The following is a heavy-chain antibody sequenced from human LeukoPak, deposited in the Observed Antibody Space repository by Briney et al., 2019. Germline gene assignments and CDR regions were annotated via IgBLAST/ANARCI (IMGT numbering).Heavy chain of an antibody. CDR3: ASTLCCSGGSCYRNYYYYYMDV. CDR2: INHSGST. J-gene: IGHJ6*03. CDR1: GGSFSGYY. D-gene: IGHD2-15*01. V-gene: IGHV4-34*01. Sequence: SETLSLTCAVYGGSFSGYYWSWIRQPPGKGLEWIGEINHSGSTNYNPSLKSRVTISVDTSKNQFSLKLSSVTAADTAVYYCASTLCCSGGSCYRNYYYYYMDVWGKGTTVTVSS.